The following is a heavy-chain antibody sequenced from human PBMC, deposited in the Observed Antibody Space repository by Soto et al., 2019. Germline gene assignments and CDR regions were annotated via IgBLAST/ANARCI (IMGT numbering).Heavy chain of an antibody. D-gene: IGHD3-16*01. Sequence: GSLRLSCAASGFTFSRYSMHWVRQAPGKGLEWVSSISSRSTYVYYADSVRGRFTISRDSAENSLYLHMNSLRAEDTAVYYCARDGGGENTFYYYYGMEVWRQGTTVDVSS. CDR1: GFTFSRYS. V-gene: IGHV3-21*01. CDR3: ARDGGGENTFYYYYGMEV. CDR2: ISSRSTYV. J-gene: IGHJ6*01.